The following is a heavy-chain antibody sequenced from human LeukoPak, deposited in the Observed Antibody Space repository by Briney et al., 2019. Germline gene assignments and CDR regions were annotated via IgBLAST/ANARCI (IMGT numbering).Heavy chain of an antibody. J-gene: IGHJ4*02. D-gene: IGHD3-22*01. V-gene: IGHV4-39*07. Sequence: SETLSLTCTVSGGSISSYYWNWIRQPPGKGLEWIGSIYYSGSTYYNPSLKSRVTISVDTSKNQFSLKLSSVTAADTAVYYCASPYYYDSSGSPGYWGQGTLVTVSS. CDR2: IYYSGST. CDR3: ASPYYYDSSGSPGY. CDR1: GGSISSYY.